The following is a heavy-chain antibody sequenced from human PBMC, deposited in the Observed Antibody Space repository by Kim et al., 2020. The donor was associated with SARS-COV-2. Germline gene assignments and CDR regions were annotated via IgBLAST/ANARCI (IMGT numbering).Heavy chain of an antibody. V-gene: IGHV5-10-1*01. CDR3: ATGGIDYFDF. CDR2: INPSDSYT. J-gene: IGHJ5*01. D-gene: IGHD3-16*01. CDR1: GYIFTSSW. Sequence: GESLKISCQGSGYIFTSSWINWVRQMPGKGLEWMGRINPSDSYTSYSPFFQGRVTISTDTSISAAYLQWSGLKASDTAMYYCATGGIDYFDFWGQGTLVTVSS.